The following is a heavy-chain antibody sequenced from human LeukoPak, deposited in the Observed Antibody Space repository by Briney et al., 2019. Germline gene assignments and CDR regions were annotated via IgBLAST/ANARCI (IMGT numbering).Heavy chain of an antibody. CDR1: GFTFSSYA. Sequence: GGSLRLSCVASGFTFSSYAMSWVRQAPGKGLEWVSAISGSGGSTYYADSVKGRFTISRDNSKNTLYLQMNSLRAEDTAVYYCAKDRSSSWGNWFDPWGQGTLVTVSS. D-gene: IGHD6-13*01. CDR3: AKDRSSSWGNWFDP. J-gene: IGHJ5*02. CDR2: ISGSGGST. V-gene: IGHV3-23*01.